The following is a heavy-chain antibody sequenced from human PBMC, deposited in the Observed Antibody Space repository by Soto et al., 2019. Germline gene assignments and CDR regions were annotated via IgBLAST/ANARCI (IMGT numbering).Heavy chain of an antibody. D-gene: IGHD1-7*01. J-gene: IGHJ4*02. CDR3: ASRYPGTSVDY. CDR2: IYRTGST. V-gene: IGHV4-4*02. CDR1: GGSFTSNNW. Sequence: QVQLQESGPGLVKPSGTLSLTCAVSGGSFTSNNWWTWVRQPPGQGLEWIGEIYRTGSTNYNPSLKSLVTISLDKSENQFSLKVTSLTAADTAVYYCASRYPGTSVDYWGQGTLVTVSS.